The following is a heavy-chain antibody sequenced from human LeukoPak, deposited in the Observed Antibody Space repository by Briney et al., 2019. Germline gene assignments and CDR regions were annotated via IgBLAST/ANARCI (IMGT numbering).Heavy chain of an antibody. V-gene: IGHV1-69*02. CDR1: GGTFSSYT. CDR3: ARAARGYSYGMGDYLDY. Sequence: SVKVSCKASGGTFSSYTISWVRQAPGQGLEWMGRIIPILGIANYAQKFQGRVTITADKSTSTAYMELSSLRSEDTAVYYCARAARGYSYGMGDYLDYWGQGTLLAVSS. J-gene: IGHJ4*02. D-gene: IGHD5-18*01. CDR2: IIPILGIA.